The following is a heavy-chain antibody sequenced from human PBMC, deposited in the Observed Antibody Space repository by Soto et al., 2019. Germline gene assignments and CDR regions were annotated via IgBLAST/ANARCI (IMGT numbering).Heavy chain of an antibody. CDR2: IYYTGST. V-gene: IGHV4-61*08. J-gene: IGHJ5*02. Sequence: GNVSSGGGYWSLKKKPPGKGLEWIGYIYYTGSTNYNPSLKSRVTISVDTSKNQFSLKLSSVTTADTAVYYCAGAVRFCSGGSCYPNGFDPWGQGTLVTVSS. D-gene: IGHD2-15*01. CDR1: GNVSSGGGY. CDR3: AGAVRFCSGGSCYPNGFDP.